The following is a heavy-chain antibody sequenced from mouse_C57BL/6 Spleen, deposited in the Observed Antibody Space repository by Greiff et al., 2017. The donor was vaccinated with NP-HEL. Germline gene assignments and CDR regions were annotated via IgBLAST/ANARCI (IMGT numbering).Heavy chain of an antibody. V-gene: IGHV1-15*01. CDR1: GYTFTDYE. CDR2: IDPETGGT. D-gene: IGHD1-1*01. Sequence: QVHVKQSGAELVRPGASVTLSCKASGYTFTDYEMHWVKQTPVHGLEWIGAIDPETGGTAYNQKFKGKAILTADKSSSTAYMELRSLTSEDSAVYYCTRPNYGSSYRYFDVWGTGTTVTVSS. CDR3: TRPNYGSSYRYFDV. J-gene: IGHJ1*03.